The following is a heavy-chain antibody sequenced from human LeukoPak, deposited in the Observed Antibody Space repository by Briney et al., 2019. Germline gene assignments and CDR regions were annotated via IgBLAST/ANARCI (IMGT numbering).Heavy chain of an antibody. Sequence: SETLSLTCAVYGGSFSGYYWSWIRQPPGKGLERIGEINHSGSTNYNPSLKSRVTISVDTSKNQFSLKLSSVTAADTAVYYCARVLGVTITFDYWGQGTLVTVSS. D-gene: IGHD2-8*01. V-gene: IGHV4-34*01. J-gene: IGHJ4*02. CDR2: INHSGST. CDR3: ARVLGVTITFDY. CDR1: GGSFSGYY.